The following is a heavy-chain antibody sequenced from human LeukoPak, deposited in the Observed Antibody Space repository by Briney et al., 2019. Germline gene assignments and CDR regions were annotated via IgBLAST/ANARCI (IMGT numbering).Heavy chain of an antibody. CDR3: ARHYGLGYSYGSPWFDP. V-gene: IGHV4-34*01. CDR1: GFTFSSYA. J-gene: IGHJ5*02. Sequence: GSLRLSCAASGFTFSSYAMNWVRQAPGKGLEWIGEINHSGSTNYNPSLKSRVTISVDTSKNQFSLKLSSVTAADTAVYYCARHYGLGYSYGSPWFDPWGQGTLVTVSS. D-gene: IGHD5-18*01. CDR2: INHSGST.